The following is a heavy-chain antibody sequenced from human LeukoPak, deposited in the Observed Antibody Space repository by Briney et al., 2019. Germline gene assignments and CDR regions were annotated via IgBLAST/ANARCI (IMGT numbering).Heavy chain of an antibody. CDR2: ISYDGSNK. CDR1: GFTFSSYG. J-gene: IGHJ4*02. V-gene: IGHV3-30*19. Sequence: PGGSLRLSCAASGFTFSSYGMHWVRQAPGKGLEWVAVISYDGSNKYYADSVKGRFTISRDNSKNTLYLQMNSLRAEDTAVYYCARDGSGFRGYCSSTSCSFDYWGQGTLVTVSS. D-gene: IGHD2-2*01. CDR3: ARDGSGFRGYCSSTSCSFDY.